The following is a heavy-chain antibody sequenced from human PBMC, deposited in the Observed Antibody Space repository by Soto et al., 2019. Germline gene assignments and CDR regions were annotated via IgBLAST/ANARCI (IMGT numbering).Heavy chain of an antibody. J-gene: IGHJ3*02. CDR1: GGSISSGGYY. D-gene: IGHD3-22*01. CDR2: IYYSGST. Sequence: SETLSLTCSVSGGSISSGGYYWGWIRQHPVKGLEWIGYIYYSGSTNYNPSLKSRVTISVDTSKNHFSLKLSSVTAADTAVYYCASRTYYYDIGAFDIWGQGTMVTVS. CDR3: ASRTYYYDIGAFDI. V-gene: IGHV4-61*03.